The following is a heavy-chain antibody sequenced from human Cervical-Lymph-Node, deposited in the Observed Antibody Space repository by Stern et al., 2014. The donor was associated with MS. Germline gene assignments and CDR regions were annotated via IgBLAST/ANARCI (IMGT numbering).Heavy chain of an antibody. CDR3: VRDGLTGSDY. V-gene: IGHV4-61*03. D-gene: IGHD1-20*01. Sequence: VQLVESGPGLLKPSETLSLTCSVSGVSVTSSSYYWSWVRQSPGKGLDWIGHVHYSGKTSYNPSLKSRVSISVDTSKNHFSLRLDSVTAADTAVYYCVRDGLTGSDYWGQGTLVAVSS. CDR2: VHYSGKT. CDR1: GVSVTSSSYY. J-gene: IGHJ4*02.